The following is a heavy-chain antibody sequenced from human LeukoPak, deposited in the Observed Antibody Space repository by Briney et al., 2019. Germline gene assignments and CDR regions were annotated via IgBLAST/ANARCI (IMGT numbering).Heavy chain of an antibody. Sequence: ASVKVSCKASGYTFTSYDINWVRQATGQGLEWMGWMNPNSGNTGCAQKFQGRVTMTRNTSISTAYMELSSLRSEDTAVYYCARGLVVVVAATLAHFDYWGQGTLVTVSS. D-gene: IGHD2-15*01. CDR2: MNPNSGNT. CDR3: ARGLVVVVAATLAHFDY. V-gene: IGHV1-8*01. J-gene: IGHJ4*02. CDR1: GYTFTSYD.